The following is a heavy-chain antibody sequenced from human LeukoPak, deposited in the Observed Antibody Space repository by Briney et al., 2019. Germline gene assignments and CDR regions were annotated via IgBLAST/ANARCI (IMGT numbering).Heavy chain of an antibody. D-gene: IGHD5-18*01. CDR3: ATLGYSYGTDY. CDR2: IYHSGST. CDR1: GGSISIYY. V-gene: IGHV4-59*04. J-gene: IGHJ4*02. Sequence: SETLSLTCSVSGGSISIYYWTWIRQPPGKGLEWIGSIYHSGSTYYNPSLKSRVTISVDTSKNQFSLKLSSVTAADTAVYYCATLGYSYGTDYWGQGTLVTVSS.